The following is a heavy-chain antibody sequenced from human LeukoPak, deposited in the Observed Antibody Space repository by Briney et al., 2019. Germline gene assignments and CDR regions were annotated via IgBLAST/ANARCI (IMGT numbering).Heavy chain of an antibody. J-gene: IGHJ3*02. CDR2: IYPYSGDT. V-gene: IGHV1-2*02. Sequence: ASVTVSCKASRYTFTGYYIHWVRQAPGQGLEWMGWIYPYSGDTNYAQNFQGRVTMTRDTSISTAYMELSSLKSDDTAVYYCAGDRNSGSSLDIWGQGTMLTVCS. D-gene: IGHD6-6*01. CDR3: AGDRNSGSSLDI. CDR1: RYTFTGYY.